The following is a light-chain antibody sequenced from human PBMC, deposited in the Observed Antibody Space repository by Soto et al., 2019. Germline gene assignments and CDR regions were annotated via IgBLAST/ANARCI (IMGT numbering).Light chain of an antibody. Sequence: DIVLTQSPATLSLSPGERATLSCRASQSVSSYLAWYQQKPGQAPRLLIYDASNRATGIPARFSGSGSGTVFTLTISSLEPEDFAVYYCQQRSNWPPWTFGEGTKVELK. J-gene: IGKJ1*01. CDR1: QSVSSY. CDR2: DAS. CDR3: QQRSNWPPWT. V-gene: IGKV3-11*01.